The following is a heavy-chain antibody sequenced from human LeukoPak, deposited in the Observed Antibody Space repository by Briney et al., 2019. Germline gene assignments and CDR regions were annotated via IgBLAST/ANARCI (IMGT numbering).Heavy chain of an antibody. J-gene: IGHJ5*02. CDR1: GGSISPYF. V-gene: IGHV4-59*01. CDR3: ARDDYRGVTNFNP. CDR2: ISYTGST. Sequence: SETLSLTCTVSGGSISPYFWSWMRQTPGKGLEWIGYISYTGSTNYNPALKTRVTISVDTSKNQFSLQLTSVTAADTAVYYCARDDYRGVTNFNPWGQGTLVTVSS. D-gene: IGHD3-10*01.